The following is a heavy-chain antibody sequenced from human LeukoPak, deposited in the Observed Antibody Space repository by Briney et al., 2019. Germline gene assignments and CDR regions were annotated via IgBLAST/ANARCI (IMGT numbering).Heavy chain of an antibody. J-gene: IGHJ3*01. D-gene: IGHD6-19*01. CDR3: VRDSGGYSSVWYDAFDV. Sequence: GGSLRLSSAAYGFTFSGYWMIWVRQAPGKGLEWVANIKQDGSVKYYVDSVSGRFTISRDKAKNLLYLQMNSLRDEDTAVYYCVRDSGGYSSVWYDAFDVWGRGTKVTVSS. V-gene: IGHV3-7*01. CDR1: GFTFSGYW. CDR2: IKQDGSVK.